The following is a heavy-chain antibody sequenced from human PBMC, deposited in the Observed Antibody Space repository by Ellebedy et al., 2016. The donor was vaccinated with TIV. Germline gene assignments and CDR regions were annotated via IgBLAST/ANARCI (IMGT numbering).Heavy chain of an antibody. CDR1: GESFSGYY. CDR3: ARGRGTGRYYDSSGYRAFYFDY. J-gene: IGHJ4*02. V-gene: IGHV4-34*01. D-gene: IGHD3-22*01. CDR2: INHSGST. Sequence: SETLSLTXAVYGESFSGYYWSWIRQPPGKGLEWIGEINHSGSTKYNPSLKSRVTISVDTSKNQFSLKLSSVTAADTAVFYCARGRGTGRYYDSSGYRAFYFDYWGQGTLVTVSS.